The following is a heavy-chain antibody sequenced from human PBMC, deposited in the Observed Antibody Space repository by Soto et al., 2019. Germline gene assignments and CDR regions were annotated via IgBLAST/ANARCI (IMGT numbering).Heavy chain of an antibody. CDR1: GFTFSSAW. CDR3: TADLPAFIPQVDS. J-gene: IGHJ4*02. V-gene: IGHV3-15*07. CDR2: IKSQNDGGTT. D-gene: IGHD2-2*02. Sequence: GGALRLSCASSGFTFSSAWFNWVRQAPGKGVEWGGRIKSQNDGGTTDYAAPVRDRFTISKDDSINTLYLQMNSLQTEDTGVYFCTADLPAFIPQVDSWGQGTLVTVSS.